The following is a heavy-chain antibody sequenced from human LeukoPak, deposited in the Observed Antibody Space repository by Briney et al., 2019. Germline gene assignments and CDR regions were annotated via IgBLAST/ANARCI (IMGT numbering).Heavy chain of an antibody. CDR2: ISYDGSNK. Sequence: GGSLRLSCAASGFTFSSYAMHWVRQAPGKGLEWVAVISYDGSNKYYADSVKGRFTISRDNPKNTLYLQMNSLRAEDTAVYYCARGPVPDAVKFYYYYYYYMDVWGKGTTVTVSS. V-gene: IGHV3-30-3*01. CDR1: GFTFSSYA. J-gene: IGHJ6*03. CDR3: ARGPVPDAVKFYYYYYYYMDV. D-gene: IGHD4-17*01.